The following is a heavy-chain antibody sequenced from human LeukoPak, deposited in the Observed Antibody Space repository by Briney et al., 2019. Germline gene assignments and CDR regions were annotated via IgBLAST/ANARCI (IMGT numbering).Heavy chain of an antibody. CDR2: INWNGGST. CDR3: ARRGSSSSWYGMDY. V-gene: IGHV3-20*04. D-gene: IGHD6-13*01. Sequence: GGSLRLSCAASGFTFDDYGMSWVRQAPGKGREWVSGINWNGGSTGYADSVKGRFTISRDKAKNSLYLQMNSLRAEDTALYYCARRGSSSSWYGMDYWGQGTLVTVSS. J-gene: IGHJ4*02. CDR1: GFTFDDYG.